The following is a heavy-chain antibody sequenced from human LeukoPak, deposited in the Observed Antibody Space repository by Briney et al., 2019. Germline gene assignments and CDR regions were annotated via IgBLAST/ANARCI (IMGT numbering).Heavy chain of an antibody. D-gene: IGHD3-10*01. V-gene: IGHV3-21*01. J-gene: IGHJ4*02. Sequence: KTGGSLRLSCAASGFTFSSYSMNWVRQAPGKGLEWVSSISSSSSYIYYADSVKGRFTISRDNAKNSLYLQMNSLRAEDTAVYYCARAPDTMVRGVIYWGQGTLVTVSS. CDR2: ISSSSSYI. CDR1: GFTFSSYS. CDR3: ARAPDTMVRGVIY.